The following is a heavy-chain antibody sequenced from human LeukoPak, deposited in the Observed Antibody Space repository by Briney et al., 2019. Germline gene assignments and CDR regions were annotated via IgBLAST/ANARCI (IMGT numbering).Heavy chain of an antibody. Sequence: SGGSLRLSCAASGFTFSSSAMSWVRQAPGRGLEWVSTISGSGGATYYADSVKGRFTISSDNSKNTLYLQMNSLRAEDTAVYYCANGYSYYDFWGQGTLLTVSS. D-gene: IGHD5-12*01. J-gene: IGHJ4*02. CDR3: ANGYSYYDF. CDR2: ISGSGGAT. V-gene: IGHV3-23*01. CDR1: GFTFSSSA.